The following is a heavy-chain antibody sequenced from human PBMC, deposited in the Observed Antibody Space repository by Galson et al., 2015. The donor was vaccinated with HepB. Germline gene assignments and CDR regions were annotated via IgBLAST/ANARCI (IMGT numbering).Heavy chain of an antibody. V-gene: IGHV2-5*02. J-gene: IGHJ4*02. CDR1: GFSLSTSGVG. CDR3: AHRSRRDGYNTFGY. CDR2: IYWDDDK. D-gene: IGHD5-24*01. Sequence: PALVKPTQTLTLTCTFSGFSLSTSGVGVGWIRQPPGKALEWLALIYWDDDKRYSPSLKSRLTITKDTSENQVVLTMTNMDPVDTATYYCAHRSRRDGYNTFGYWGQGTLVTVSS.